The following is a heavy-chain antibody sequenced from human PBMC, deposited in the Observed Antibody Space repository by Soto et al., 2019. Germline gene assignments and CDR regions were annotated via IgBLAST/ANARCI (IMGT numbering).Heavy chain of an antibody. Sequence: ASVKVSFKASGSTFTSYGISWVRQAPGQGLEWMGWISAYNGNTNYAQKLQGRVTMTTDTSTSTAYMELRSLRSDDTSVYYCATFGPRAFDIWGQGTMVTVSS. CDR1: GSTFTSYG. CDR3: ATFGPRAFDI. CDR2: ISAYNGNT. J-gene: IGHJ3*02. V-gene: IGHV1-18*01. D-gene: IGHD3-10*01.